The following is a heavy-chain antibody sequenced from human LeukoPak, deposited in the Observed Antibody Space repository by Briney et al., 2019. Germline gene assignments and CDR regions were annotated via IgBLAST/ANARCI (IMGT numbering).Heavy chain of an antibody. CDR2: IYYSGST. D-gene: IGHD2-8*01. Sequence: KPSETLSLTCTVSGGSINSYYWSWIRQPPGKGLGWIGYIYYSGSTNYNPSLKSRVTISVDTSKNQFSLKLSSVTAADTAVYYCARLYGNWFDPWGQGTLVTVSS. CDR1: GGSINSYY. J-gene: IGHJ5*02. CDR3: ARLYGNWFDP. V-gene: IGHV4-59*01.